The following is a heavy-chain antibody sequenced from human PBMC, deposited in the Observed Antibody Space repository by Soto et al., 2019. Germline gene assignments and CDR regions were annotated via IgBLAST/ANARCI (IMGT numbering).Heavy chain of an antibody. CDR2: INHSGST. D-gene: IGHD3-10*01. Sequence: SETLSLTCAVYGGSFSGYYWSCIRQPPGKGLEWIGEINHSGSTNYNPSLKSRVTISVDTSKNQFSLKLSSVTAADTAVYYCARLMVRGVITNFDYWGQGTLVTVSS. V-gene: IGHV4-34*01. J-gene: IGHJ4*02. CDR3: ARLMVRGVITNFDY. CDR1: GGSFSGYY.